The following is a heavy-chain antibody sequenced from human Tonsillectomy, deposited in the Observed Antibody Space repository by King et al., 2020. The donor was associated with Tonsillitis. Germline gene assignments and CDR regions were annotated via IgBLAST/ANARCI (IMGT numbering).Heavy chain of an antibody. CDR3: VKDGIGVSAWYFDL. V-gene: IGHV3-30*18. CDR1: GLSFSNYG. CDR2: IAYDGSYE. J-gene: IGHJ2*01. D-gene: IGHD2-2*01. Sequence: VQLVESGGGVVQPGRSLRLSCAPSGLSFSNYGMHWVRQAPGKGLEWVALIAYDGSYENYADSVKGRFTISRDNSKNTLFLEMRSLRVEDTAVYYCVKDGIGVSAWYFDLWGRGALVTVSS.